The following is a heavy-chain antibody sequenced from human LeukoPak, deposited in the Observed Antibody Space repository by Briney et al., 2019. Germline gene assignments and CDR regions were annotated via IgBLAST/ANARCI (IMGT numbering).Heavy chain of an antibody. V-gene: IGHV3-23*01. Sequence: GGSLRLSCAASGFSFSSYAMSWVRQSPGKGLEWVSAISGSGGSTYYADSVKGRFTISRDNSKNTLYLKMNSLRAEDTAVYYCAKELGYGSPPNYYYYGMAVWGQGTTVTVSS. D-gene: IGHD5-18*01. J-gene: IGHJ6*02. CDR1: GFSFSSYA. CDR3: AKELGYGSPPNYYYYGMAV. CDR2: ISGSGGST.